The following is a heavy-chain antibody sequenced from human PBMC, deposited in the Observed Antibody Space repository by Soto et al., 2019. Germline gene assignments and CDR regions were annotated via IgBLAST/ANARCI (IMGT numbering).Heavy chain of an antibody. J-gene: IGHJ4*02. CDR1: VFTFSSYS. Sequence: PGGSLRLACAAAVFTFSSYSISWVRPAPGKGLEWVSAIGGSGGSTYYADSVKGRFTISGDNSKNTLYLQMNSLRAEDTAVYYCAKNPRAMFGVVHNMYYFDYWGQGTLVTVSS. V-gene: IGHV3-23*01. CDR2: IGGSGGST. CDR3: AKNPRAMFGVVHNMYYFDY. D-gene: IGHD3-3*01.